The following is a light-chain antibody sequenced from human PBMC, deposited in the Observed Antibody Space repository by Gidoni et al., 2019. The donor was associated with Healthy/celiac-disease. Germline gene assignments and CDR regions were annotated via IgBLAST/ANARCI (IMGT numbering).Light chain of an antibody. V-gene: IGLV1-47*02. CDR3: AAWDDSLSGVV. Sequence: QSVLTPPPSASGPPGQRVTISCSGSSPNIGSNYVYWYQQLPGTAPKLLIYSNNQRPSGVPDRFSGSKSGTSASLAISGLRSEDEADYYCAAWDDSLSGVVFGGGTKLTVL. J-gene: IGLJ2*01. CDR2: SNN. CDR1: SPNIGSNY.